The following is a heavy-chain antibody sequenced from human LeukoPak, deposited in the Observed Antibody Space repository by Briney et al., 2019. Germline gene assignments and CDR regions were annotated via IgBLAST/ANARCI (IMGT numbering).Heavy chain of an antibody. J-gene: IGHJ3*02. CDR3: ARRDWVSGAVRAFDI. CDR2: ISNDSVDK. CDR1: GFTFSDYY. D-gene: IGHD3-3*01. V-gene: IGHV3-11*04. Sequence: AGGSLRLSCVGSGFTFSDYYMSWIRQAPGKGLEWVSYISNDSVDKYYVDSVRGRFTISRDNAKKSMYLQMSGLRVEDTAVYYCARRDWVSGAVRAFDIWGQGTMVTVSS.